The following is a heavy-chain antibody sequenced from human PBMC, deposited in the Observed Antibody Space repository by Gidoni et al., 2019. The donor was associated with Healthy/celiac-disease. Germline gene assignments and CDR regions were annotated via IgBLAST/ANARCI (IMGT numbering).Heavy chain of an antibody. Sequence: HLQLPESAPGLVKPSETLSLPFTVSGGSISSSIYHWGWIRPPPAKGLEWIGSIYYSGSTYYNPSLKSRVTISVDTAKNQFSRKRSSVTAADTAVYYCARHAPIAARPDYYYYYMDVWGKGTTVTVSS. CDR1: GGSISSSIYH. V-gene: IGHV4-39*01. CDR3: ARHAPIAARPDYYYYYMDV. J-gene: IGHJ6*03. CDR2: IYYSGST. D-gene: IGHD6-6*01.